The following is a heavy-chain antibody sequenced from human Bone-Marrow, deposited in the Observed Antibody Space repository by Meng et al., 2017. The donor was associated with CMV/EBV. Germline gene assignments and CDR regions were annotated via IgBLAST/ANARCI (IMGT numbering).Heavy chain of an antibody. J-gene: IGHJ4*02. CDR3: ASADSGVYDY. CDR2: IYYSGSI. V-gene: IGHV4-59*01. CDR1: GGSFSGYY. Sequence: SETLSLTCAVYGGSFSGYYCSCNRQPTGKGLEWIGYIYYSGSINCNPSLKSRVTISVDTSKIRFSLKLSSVTAADPAVYYCASADSGVYDYWGQGTLVTVSS. D-gene: IGHD1-26*01.